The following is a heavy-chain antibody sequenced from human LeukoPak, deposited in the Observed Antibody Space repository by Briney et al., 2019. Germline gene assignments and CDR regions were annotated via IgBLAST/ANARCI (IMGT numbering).Heavy chain of an antibody. Sequence: ASVKVSCKASGYTFTGYYMHWVRQAPGQGLEWMGWMNPNSGNTGYAQKFQGRVTMTRNTSISTAYMELSSLRSEDTAVYYCAKVPRAAMVKMVFLDSEKDYYFDYWGQGTLVTVSS. CDR3: AKVPRAAMVKMVFLDSEKDYYFDY. V-gene: IGHV1-8*02. J-gene: IGHJ4*02. CDR2: MNPNSGNT. CDR1: GYTFTGYY. D-gene: IGHD5-18*01.